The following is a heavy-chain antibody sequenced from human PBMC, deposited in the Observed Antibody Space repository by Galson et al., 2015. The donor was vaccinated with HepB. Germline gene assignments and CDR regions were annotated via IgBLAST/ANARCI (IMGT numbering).Heavy chain of an antibody. CDR3: ARHRGNYGFFEFDV. CDR2: MYHSGAA. D-gene: IGHD3-10*01. Sequence: SETLSLTCTVSGYSINSGGYYWGWIRQPPEKGLEWIGTMYHSGAAYYNPSLKSRGTMSVDALLYHFSLKLTSGTAADRAVYYCARHRGNYGFFEFDVWGQGTMVTVSS. J-gene: IGHJ3*01. CDR1: GYSINSGGYY. V-gene: IGHV4-39*01.